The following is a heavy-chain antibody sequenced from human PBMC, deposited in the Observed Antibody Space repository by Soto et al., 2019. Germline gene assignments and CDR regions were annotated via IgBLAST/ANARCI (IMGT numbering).Heavy chain of an antibody. CDR2: ISAYNGNT. CDR3: ARDHYGGYSPGAFDI. D-gene: IGHD4-17*01. CDR1: GYTFTSYG. J-gene: IGHJ3*02. Sequence: ASVKVSCKASGYTFTSYGISWVRQAPGQGLEWMGWISAYNGNTKYAQKFQGRVTMTTDTSASTAYMELSSLRSEDTAVYYCARDHYGGYSPGAFDIWGQGTMVTVSS. V-gene: IGHV1-18*01.